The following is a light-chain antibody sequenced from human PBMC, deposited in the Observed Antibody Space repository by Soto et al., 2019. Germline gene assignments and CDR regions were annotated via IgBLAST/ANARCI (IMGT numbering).Light chain of an antibody. CDR2: DVS. J-gene: IGLJ1*01. V-gene: IGLV2-14*01. CDR1: SSDIGVYNY. Sequence: QSVLTQPASVSGSPGQSITVSCTGTSSDIGVYNYVSWYQQHPGKAPKVMIYDVSNRPSGGSNRFSGSKSGNTASLTISGLQADDEADYYCSSYTINSTLVFGTGTKLTVL. CDR3: SSYTINSTLV.